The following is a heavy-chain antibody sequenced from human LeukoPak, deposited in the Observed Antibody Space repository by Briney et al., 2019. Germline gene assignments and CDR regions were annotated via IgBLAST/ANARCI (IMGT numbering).Heavy chain of an antibody. J-gene: IGHJ6*02. D-gene: IGHD2-2*01. CDR3: ATDGPAAMGADYLYGLDV. CDR1: GGTLSNYG. CDR2: IIPLLDIK. V-gene: IGHV1-69*04. Sequence: SVKVSCKASGGTLSNYGISWVRQAPGQGLEWMGRIIPLLDIKTYAERVQGRVTITADKSTSTAYMEVSSLRSEDTAVYYCATDGPAAMGADYLYGLDVWGQGTTVTVSS.